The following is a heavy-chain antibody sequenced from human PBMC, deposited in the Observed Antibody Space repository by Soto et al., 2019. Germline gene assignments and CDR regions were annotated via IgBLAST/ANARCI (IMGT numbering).Heavy chain of an antibody. CDR1: GYTFTSYD. V-gene: IGHV1-8*01. D-gene: IGHD3-16*02. CDR3: ARGPVSDDYIWGSYRSNGDY. CDR2: MNPNSGNT. J-gene: IGHJ4*01. Sequence: ASVKLSCKSSGYTFTSYDMNWVRQATGQGREWMGWMNPNSGNTGYAQKFQGRVTMTRNTSISTAYMELSSLRSEDTAVYYCARGPVSDDYIWGSYRSNGDYWG.